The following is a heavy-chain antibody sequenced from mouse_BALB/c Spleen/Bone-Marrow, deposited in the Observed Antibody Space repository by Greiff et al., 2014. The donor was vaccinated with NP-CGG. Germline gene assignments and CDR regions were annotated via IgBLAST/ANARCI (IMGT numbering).Heavy chain of an antibody. V-gene: IGHV1-63*02. CDR3: ARRGTGVDY. CDR2: IYPGGGYT. Sequence: VQGVESGAELVRPGTSVKISCKASGYTFTNYWLGWVKQRPGHGLEWIGDIYPGGGYTNYNEKFEGKATLTADTSSSTAYMQLSSLTSEDSAVYFCARRGTGVDYWGQGTTLTVSS. D-gene: IGHD4-1*01. J-gene: IGHJ2*01. CDR1: GYTFTNYW.